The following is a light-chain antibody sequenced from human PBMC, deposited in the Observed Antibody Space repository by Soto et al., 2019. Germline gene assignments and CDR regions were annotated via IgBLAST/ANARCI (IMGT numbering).Light chain of an antibody. CDR1: QSISSY. J-gene: IGKJ1*01. Sequence: DTQMPPSPSSMSSSVVYIFTINFRASQSISSYLNWYQQKPGKAPKLLIFAESSLQSGVPSRFSGSGSGTEFTLTISNLKPDDFKTYYCKQYENSWKFGKGTKVDIK. CDR3: KQYENSWK. V-gene: IGKV1-39*01. CDR2: AES.